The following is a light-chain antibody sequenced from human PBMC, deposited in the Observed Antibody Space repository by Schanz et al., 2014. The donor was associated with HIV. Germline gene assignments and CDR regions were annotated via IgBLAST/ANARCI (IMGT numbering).Light chain of an antibody. J-gene: IGLJ2*01. CDR1: SSDVGGYNY. V-gene: IGLV2-14*01. Sequence: QSALTQPASVSGSPGQSITISCTGTSSDVGGYNYLAWYQQHPGKAPKLMIYEVTKRPSGVPDRFSGSRSGTSASLAISGLQAEDEADYYCCSYAGTSTVVVFGGGTKLTVL. CDR3: CSYAGTSTVVV. CDR2: EVT.